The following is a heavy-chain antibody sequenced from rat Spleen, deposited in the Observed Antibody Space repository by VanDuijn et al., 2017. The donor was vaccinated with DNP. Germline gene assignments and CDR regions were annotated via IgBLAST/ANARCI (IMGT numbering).Heavy chain of an antibody. CDR3: ARGNNNYPYWSFDF. CDR2: IGSPAYAP. Sequence: EVQLVESGGGLVQPGRSLKLSCAASGFTFSAYYMAWVRQAPAKGLEWVAYIGSPAYAPYYADSVKGRFTISRDNAKSTLYLQMNRLRSEDTATYYCARGNNNYPYWSFDFWGPGTMVTVSS. CDR1: GFTFSAYY. V-gene: IGHV5-22*01. D-gene: IGHD1-10*01. J-gene: IGHJ1*01.